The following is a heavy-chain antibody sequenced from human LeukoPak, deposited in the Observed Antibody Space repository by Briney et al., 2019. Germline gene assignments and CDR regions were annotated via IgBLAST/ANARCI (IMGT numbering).Heavy chain of an antibody. CDR3: ARAEWELDDAFDN. CDR2: IYTSGST. V-gene: IGHV4-61*02. Sequence: PSETLSLTCTVSGGSISSGSYSWNWIRQPAGKGLEWIGRIYTSGSTNYNPSLKSRLTISVDTSKNQFSLKLSSVTAADTAVYYCARAEWELDDAFDNWGQGTMVTVSS. J-gene: IGHJ3*02. D-gene: IGHD1-26*01. CDR1: GGSISSGSYS.